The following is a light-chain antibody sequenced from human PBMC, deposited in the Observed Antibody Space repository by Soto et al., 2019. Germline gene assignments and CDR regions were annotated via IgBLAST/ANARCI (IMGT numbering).Light chain of an antibody. CDR1: QSVSSSQ. J-gene: IGKJ4*01. V-gene: IGKV3-20*01. CDR2: AAS. CDR3: QQYGSSPT. Sequence: EVVLTQSPGTLSFSPGERATLSCRASQSVSSSQLTWFQQKPGQAPRLLIYAASNRAAGIPDRLSGSGSGTDFTLTISRLEPEDFAVYYCQQYGSSPTFGGGTKVDIK.